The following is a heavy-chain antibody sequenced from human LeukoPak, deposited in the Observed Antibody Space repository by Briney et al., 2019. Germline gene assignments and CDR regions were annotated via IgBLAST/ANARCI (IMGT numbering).Heavy chain of an antibody. Sequence: GGSLRLSCAASGFTFSSYAMHWVRQAPGKGLEWVAVISYDGSNKYYADSVKGRFTISRDNSKNTLYLQMNSLRAEDTAVYYCAREGIQLRLRQWFDPWGQGTLVTVSS. V-gene: IGHV3-30*04. CDR3: AREGIQLRLRQWFDP. CDR2: ISYDGSNK. J-gene: IGHJ5*02. D-gene: IGHD5-18*01. CDR1: GFTFSSYA.